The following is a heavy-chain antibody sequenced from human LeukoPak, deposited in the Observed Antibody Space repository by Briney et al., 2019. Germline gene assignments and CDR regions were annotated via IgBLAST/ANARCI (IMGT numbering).Heavy chain of an antibody. CDR2: IYYSGST. Sequence: SQTLSLTCAVYGGSFSGYYWSWIRQPPGKGLEWIGYIYYSGSTNYNPSVKSRVTISVDTSKNQFSLKLSSVTAADTAVYYCARDRLGLPGYFDYWGQGTLVTVSS. D-gene: IGHD3-10*01. J-gene: IGHJ4*02. CDR1: GGSFSGYY. CDR3: ARDRLGLPGYFDY. V-gene: IGHV4-59*01.